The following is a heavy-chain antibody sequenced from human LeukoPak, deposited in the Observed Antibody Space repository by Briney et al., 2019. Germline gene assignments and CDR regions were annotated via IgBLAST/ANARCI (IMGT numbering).Heavy chain of an antibody. V-gene: IGHV5-10-1*01. Sequence: GESLRISCKGSGYSFTSYWISWVRQMPGKGLEWMGRIDPSDSYTNYSPSFQGHVTISADKSISTAYLQWSSLKASDTAMYYCARQRGYCSSTSCHTDYWGQGTLVTVSS. CDR2: IDPSDSYT. CDR3: ARQRGYCSSTSCHTDY. CDR1: GYSFTSYW. J-gene: IGHJ4*02. D-gene: IGHD2-2*02.